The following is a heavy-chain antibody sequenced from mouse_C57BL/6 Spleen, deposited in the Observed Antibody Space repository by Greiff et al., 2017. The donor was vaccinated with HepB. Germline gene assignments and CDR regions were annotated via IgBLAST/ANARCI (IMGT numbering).Heavy chain of an antibody. CDR1: GYTFTDYY. D-gene: IGHD1-1*01. CDR3: ARSGSSPDPYWYFDV. CDR2: IYPGSGNT. Sequence: VQLQQSGAELVRPGASVKLSCKASGYTFTDYYINWVKQRPGQGLEWIARIYPGSGNTYYNEKFKGKATLTAEKSSSTAYMQLSSLTSEDSAVYFCARSGSSPDPYWYFDVWGTGTTVTVSS. J-gene: IGHJ1*03. V-gene: IGHV1-76*01.